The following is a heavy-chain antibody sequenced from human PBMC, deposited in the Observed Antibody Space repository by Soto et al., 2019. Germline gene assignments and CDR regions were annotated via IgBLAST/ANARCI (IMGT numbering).Heavy chain of an antibody. CDR2: IDPSDSQT. CDR1: GYSFAGYW. V-gene: IGHV5-10-1*01. D-gene: IGHD6-19*01. CDR3: ANLRAVAGPLDN. J-gene: IGHJ4*02. Sequence: PGESLKISCKGSGYSFAGYWITWVRQMPGKGLEWMGRIDPSDSQTYYSPSFRGHVTISAAKSITTVFLQWSSLRASDTAMYYCANLRAVAGPLDNWGPGTLVTVSS.